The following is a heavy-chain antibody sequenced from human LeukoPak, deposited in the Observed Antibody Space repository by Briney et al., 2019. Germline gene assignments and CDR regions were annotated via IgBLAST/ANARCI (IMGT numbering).Heavy chain of an antibody. CDR1: GFTFRNYD. CDR3: ARMDIGLVRD. D-gene: IGHD3-10*01. J-gene: IGHJ4*02. CDR2: IKQDGSEK. V-gene: IGHV3-7*01. Sequence: GGSLRLSCAASGFTFRNYDIHWIRQAPGKGLEWVANIKQDGSEKYYVDSVKGRFTISRDNAKNSLSLQMNSLRAEDTAMYYCARMDIGLVRDWGQGTLVTVSS.